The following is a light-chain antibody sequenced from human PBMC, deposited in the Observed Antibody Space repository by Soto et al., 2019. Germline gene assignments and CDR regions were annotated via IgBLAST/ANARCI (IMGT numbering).Light chain of an antibody. Sequence: EGVMTQSPLSLPVTLGQPGSIACRYSQSLVHSDGNTYLNWFHQRPGQTPRRIFYKVSNRDSGVPDIFSGSGSGTDFTLRISRVEAEDFAVYYCTQCSHWPRTFGQGTRLEIK. CDR2: KVS. CDR3: TQCSHWPRT. CDR1: QSLVHSDGNTY. J-gene: IGKJ1*01. V-gene: IGKV2-30*02.